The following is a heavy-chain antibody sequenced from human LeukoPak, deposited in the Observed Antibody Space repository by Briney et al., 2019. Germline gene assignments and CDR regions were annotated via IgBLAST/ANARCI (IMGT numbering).Heavy chain of an antibody. CDR1: GGSISSYY. J-gene: IGHJ4*02. Sequence: ASETLSLTCTVSGGSISSYYWSWIRQPAGKGLEWIGRIYTSGSTNYNPSLKSRVTMSVDTSKNQFSLKLSSVTAADTAVYYCGGGQWLVRLPDYWGQGTLVTVSS. D-gene: IGHD6-19*01. CDR3: GGGQWLVRLPDY. V-gene: IGHV4-4*07. CDR2: IYTSGST.